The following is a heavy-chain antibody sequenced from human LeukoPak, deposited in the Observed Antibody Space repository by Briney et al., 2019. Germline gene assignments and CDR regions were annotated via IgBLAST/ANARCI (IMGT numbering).Heavy chain of an antibody. J-gene: IGHJ6*03. CDR3: ARVPAAMDYYYYYMDV. CDR2: IYYSGST. D-gene: IGHD2-2*01. Sequence: SETLSLTCTVSGGSISSYYWSWIRQPPGNGLEWIGYIYYSGSTNYNPSLKSRVTISVDTSKNQFSLKLSSVTAADTAVYYCARVPAAMDYYYYYMDVWGKGTTVTVCS. V-gene: IGHV4-59*01. CDR1: GGSISSYY.